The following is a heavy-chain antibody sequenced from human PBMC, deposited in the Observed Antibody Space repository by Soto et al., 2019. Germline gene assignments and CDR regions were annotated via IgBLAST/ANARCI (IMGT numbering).Heavy chain of an antibody. CDR3: ARILDGYNYEADY. CDR2: IIPIFGTA. CDR1: GGTFSSYA. J-gene: IGHJ4*02. D-gene: IGHD5-12*01. Sequence: QVQLVQSGAEVKKPGSSVKVSCKASGGTFSSYAISWVRQAPGQGLEWMGGIIPIFGTANYAQKFQGRVKITADESTRTAYMEPSSLRSEDTAVYYCARILDGYNYEADYWGQGTLVTVSS. V-gene: IGHV1-69*12.